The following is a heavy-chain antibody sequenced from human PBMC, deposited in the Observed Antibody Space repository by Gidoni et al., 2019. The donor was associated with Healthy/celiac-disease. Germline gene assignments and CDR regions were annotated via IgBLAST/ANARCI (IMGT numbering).Heavy chain of an antibody. CDR3: AGYNWKGGDYYYGMDV. Sequence: QVQLQESGPGLVKPSETLSLTCTVSGGPSSSYYWSWIRQPPGKGLEWIGYIYYSGSTNYNPSLKSRVTISVDTSKNQFSLKLSSVTAADTAVYYCAGYNWKGGDYYYGMDVWGQGTTVTVSS. CDR2: IYYSGST. V-gene: IGHV4-59*01. J-gene: IGHJ6*02. CDR1: GGPSSSYY. D-gene: IGHD1-20*01.